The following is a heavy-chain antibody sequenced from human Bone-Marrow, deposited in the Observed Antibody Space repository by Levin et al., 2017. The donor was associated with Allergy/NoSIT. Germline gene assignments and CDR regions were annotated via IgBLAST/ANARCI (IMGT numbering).Heavy chain of an antibody. Sequence: GASVKVSCKVSGYTLTEFSMHWVRQAPGQGLEWMGGFDPEDGETIYAQKFQGRVTMTEDTSTDTASMELSSLRSEDTAMYYCATEPAPGLEKYYDTSRLGDWGQGTLVTVSS. V-gene: IGHV1-24*01. CDR2: FDPEDGET. J-gene: IGHJ4*02. CDR1: GYTLTEFS. D-gene: IGHD3-16*01. CDR3: ATEPAPGLEKYYDTSRLGD.